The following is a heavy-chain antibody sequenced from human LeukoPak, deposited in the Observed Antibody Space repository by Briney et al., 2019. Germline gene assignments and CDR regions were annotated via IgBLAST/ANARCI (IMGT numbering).Heavy chain of an antibody. CDR1: GGSISNYY. CDR3: ARSDSGCPRCVLGS. D-gene: IGHD6-19*01. V-gene: IGHV4-59*01. CDR2: VYSTGSS. J-gene: IGHJ5*02. Sequence: SETLSLTCTVSGGSISNYYWSWIRQPPGKGLEWIGYVYSTGSSNYNPSLKSRVTISVDTSKNQFSLKLRSVTAADTAVYYCARSDSGCPRCVLGSWGQGTLVTVSS.